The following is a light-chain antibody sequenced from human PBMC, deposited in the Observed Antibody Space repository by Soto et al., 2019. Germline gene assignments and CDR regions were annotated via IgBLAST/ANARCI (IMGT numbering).Light chain of an antibody. CDR1: QSVNLNY. Sequence: EIVLTQSPGTLSLSPGERATLSCRASQSVNLNYLAWYQQKPGQAPRLLIYGASSRATGIPDRFSGSGSGTEFTLPVSRLEPEDFGGYYCQQYGRSPFTFGPGNKVDIK. CDR2: GAS. V-gene: IGKV3-20*01. J-gene: IGKJ3*01. CDR3: QQYGRSPFT.